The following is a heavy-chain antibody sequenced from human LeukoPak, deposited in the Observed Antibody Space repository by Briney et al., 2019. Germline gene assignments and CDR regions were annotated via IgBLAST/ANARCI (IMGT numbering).Heavy chain of an antibody. D-gene: IGHD3-22*01. Sequence: WESLRLSCAASGFTFSSYCMHWIRQAPGKGLEWMAVICYDGSKKYYADSLKRRLTISRDNSKNTLYLQMNSLRAELTAVYYCAKPHYYDSGGSYIAGAFDIWGQGTMVTVSS. CDR2: ICYDGSKK. CDR1: GFTFSSYC. V-gene: IGHV3-33*06. CDR3: AKPHYYDSGGSYIAGAFDI. J-gene: IGHJ3*02.